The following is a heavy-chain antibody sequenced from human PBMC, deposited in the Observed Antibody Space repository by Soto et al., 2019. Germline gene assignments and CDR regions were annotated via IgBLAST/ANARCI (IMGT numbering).Heavy chain of an antibody. J-gene: IGHJ4*02. Sequence: GASVKVSCKASGGTFRNYPINWVRQAPGQGLEWMGSIFPLTDIPDYAQNFQARLTISADKSTSTAYMELSSLTSDDTAMYFCARDHVVRGSYYDYWGQGTLVIVSS. CDR2: IFPLTDIP. CDR1: GGTFRNYP. D-gene: IGHD1-26*01. V-gene: IGHV1-69*04. CDR3: ARDHVVRGSYYDY.